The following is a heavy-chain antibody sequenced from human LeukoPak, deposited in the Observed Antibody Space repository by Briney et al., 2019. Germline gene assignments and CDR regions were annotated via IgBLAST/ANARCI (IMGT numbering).Heavy chain of an antibody. D-gene: IGHD2-15*01. CDR3: AKLAAEGSDY. J-gene: IGHJ4*02. V-gene: IGHV3-23*01. CDR1: GFTFSDYA. CDR2: ISGNGGST. Sequence: GGSLRLSCAASGFTFSDYAMSWVRQAPGKGLEWVSCISGNGGSTFDADSVRGRFTISRDNSKNKLYLQMNSLTAEDTAVYYCAKLAAEGSDYWGQGTLVTVSS.